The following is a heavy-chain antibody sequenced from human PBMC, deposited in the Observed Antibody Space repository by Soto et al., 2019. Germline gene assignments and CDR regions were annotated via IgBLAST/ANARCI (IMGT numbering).Heavy chain of an antibody. D-gene: IGHD3-22*01. CDR3: ARVPDYSETTGYFYFDA. CDR1: GAPLSGYY. J-gene: IGHJ4*02. Sequence: SETLSLTCGVYGAPLSGYYFSWIRQSPEKGLEWIGEINHGLTTNYNPSLKSRVAISVDASKNQFSLKVNSVTAADTAVYYCARVPDYSETTGYFYFDAWGQGTLVTVSS. CDR2: INHGLTT. V-gene: IGHV4-34*01.